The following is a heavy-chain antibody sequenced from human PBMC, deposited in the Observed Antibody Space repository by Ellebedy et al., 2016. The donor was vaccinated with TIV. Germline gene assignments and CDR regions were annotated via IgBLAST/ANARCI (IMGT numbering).Heavy chain of an antibody. CDR3: ARYSNYAGGDY. V-gene: IGHV4-61*01. CDR1: GGSVSSGSYY. Sequence: SETLSLXXTVSGGSVSSGSYYWSWIRQPPGKGLEWIGYIYYSGSTNYNPSLKSRVTISVDTSKNQFSLKLSSVTAADTAVYYCARYSNYAGGDYWGQGTLVTVSS. CDR2: IYYSGST. D-gene: IGHD4-11*01. J-gene: IGHJ4*02.